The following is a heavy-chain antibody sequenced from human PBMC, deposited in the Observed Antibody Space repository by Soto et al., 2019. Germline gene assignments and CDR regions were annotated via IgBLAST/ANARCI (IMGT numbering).Heavy chain of an antibody. CDR2: INHSGIT. J-gene: IGHJ4*02. CDR3: ARGRFRFPHCSGGSCPYFDY. CDR1: GGSFSGYY. D-gene: IGHD2-15*01. Sequence: QVQLQQWGAGLLKPSETLSLTCAVYGGSFSGYYWSWIRQHPGKGLAWIGEINHSGITNYNPFLKSRVTISVDTSKNQFSLKLSSVTAADTAVYYCARGRFRFPHCSGGSCPYFDYWGQGTLVTVSS. V-gene: IGHV4-34*01.